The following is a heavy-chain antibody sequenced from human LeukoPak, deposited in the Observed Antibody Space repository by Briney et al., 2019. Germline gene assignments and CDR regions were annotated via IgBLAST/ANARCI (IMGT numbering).Heavy chain of an antibody. CDR1: GVSISSSYSY. Sequence: SSETLSLTCTVSGVSISSSYSYWGWIRQPPGMGLEWIGSIYYTGNTYYNASLKSQVSISIDTSKNQFSLKLTSVTAADTAVYYCARQTGSGLFILPGGQGTLVTVSS. D-gene: IGHD3/OR15-3a*01. CDR2: IYYTGNT. J-gene: IGHJ4*02. V-gene: IGHV4-39*01. CDR3: ARQTGSGLFILP.